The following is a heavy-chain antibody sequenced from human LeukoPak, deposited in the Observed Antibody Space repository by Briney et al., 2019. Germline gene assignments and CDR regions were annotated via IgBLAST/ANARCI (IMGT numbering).Heavy chain of an antibody. V-gene: IGHV1-69*05. CDR1: VGTFSSNA. Sequence: SVKVSCEASVGTFSSNAISWVRQAPGQGLEWMGGIIPIFGSTNYAKKFQGRVTITTDESTRTAYMELSSLRSEDTAVYYCARDCHDTSTTVGAFDIWGQGTMVTVSS. CDR2: IIPIFGST. D-gene: IGHD5-18*01. CDR3: ARDCHDTSTTVGAFDI. J-gene: IGHJ3*02.